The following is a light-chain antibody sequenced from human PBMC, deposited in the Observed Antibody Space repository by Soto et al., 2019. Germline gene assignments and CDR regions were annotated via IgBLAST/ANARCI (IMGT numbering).Light chain of an antibody. Sequence: QSVLTQSRSVCGSPGQSVTISCTGTSSDVGGYNYVSWYQEHPGRAPKLMIYDVSIRPSGVPDRFSGSKSGNTASLTISGLLAEDEADYYCCSYAGTYSSFVFGSGTNVTVL. CDR3: CSYAGTYSSFV. CDR2: DVS. J-gene: IGLJ1*01. V-gene: IGLV2-11*01. CDR1: SSDVGGYNY.